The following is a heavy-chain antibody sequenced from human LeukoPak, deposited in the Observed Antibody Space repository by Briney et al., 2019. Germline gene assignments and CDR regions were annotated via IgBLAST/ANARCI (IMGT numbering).Heavy chain of an antibody. CDR1: GFTFSGSA. CDR3: TSPIQGLYEGPRVDP. V-gene: IGHV3-73*01. CDR2: IRSKANSYAT. J-gene: IGHJ5*02. Sequence: GGSLKLSCAASGFTFSGSAMHWVRQASGKGLEWVGRIRSKANSYATAYAASVKGRFTISRDDSKNTAYLQMNSLKTEDTALYYCTSPIQGLYEGPRVDPCGQGTLVPVSS. D-gene: IGHD3-16*01.